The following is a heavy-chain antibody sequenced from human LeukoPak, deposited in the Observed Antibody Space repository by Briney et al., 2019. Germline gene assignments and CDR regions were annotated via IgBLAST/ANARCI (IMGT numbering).Heavy chain of an antibody. CDR2: INQSGTT. V-gene: IGHV4-34*01. Sequence: PSETLSLTCAVYGGSFSGYYWSWIRQPPGKGLEWIGEINQSGTTNYNPSLKSRVTISVDTSKNQFSLKLSSVTAADTAVYYCARRRVGRRYSSGWYKAPFDYWGQGTLVTVSS. CDR3: ARRRVGRRYSSGWYKAPFDY. CDR1: GGSFSGYY. D-gene: IGHD6-19*01. J-gene: IGHJ4*02.